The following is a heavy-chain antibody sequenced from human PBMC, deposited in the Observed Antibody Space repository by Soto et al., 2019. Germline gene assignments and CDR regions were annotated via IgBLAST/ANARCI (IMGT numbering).Heavy chain of an antibody. J-gene: IGHJ5*02. CDR2: ISSSNSTI. CDR3: ARGRITIFGVVILNWFDP. CDR1: GFPFSSYS. V-gene: IGHV3-48*02. Sequence: EVQLVESGGGLVQPGGSLRLSCAASGFPFSSYSMNWVRQAPGKGLEGVSYISSSNSTIYYADSVKGRFTISRDNAKNSLYLQMNSLRDEDTAVYYCARGRITIFGVVILNWFDPWGQGTLVTVSS. D-gene: IGHD3-3*01.